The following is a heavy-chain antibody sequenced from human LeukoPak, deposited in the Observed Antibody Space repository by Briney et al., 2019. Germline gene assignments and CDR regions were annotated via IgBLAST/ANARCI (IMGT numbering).Heavy chain of an antibody. D-gene: IGHD3-10*01. CDR2: FDPENGER. Sequence: ASVKVSCKVSGYTLTELSMHWVRQAPGKGLEWMGRFDPENGERNYAQKFQGRVTMTADTSRDTVYMELTSLRSEDTAVYYCATEGKMVRGVYTDYWGQGTLVTVSS. V-gene: IGHV1-24*01. CDR1: GYTLTELS. CDR3: ATEGKMVRGVYTDY. J-gene: IGHJ4*02.